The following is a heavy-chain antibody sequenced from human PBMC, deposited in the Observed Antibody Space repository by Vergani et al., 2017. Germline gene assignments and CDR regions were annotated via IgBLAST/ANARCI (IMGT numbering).Heavy chain of an antibody. D-gene: IGHD6-19*01. J-gene: IGHJ5*02. V-gene: IGHV4-59*11. CDR2: IHYSENT. CDR3: ASDTHSGQRADR. Sequence: QVQLQESGPGLVKPSETLSLTCSVSFDSIRNLYCNWIRQPPGKGLEWIGSIHYSENTNYNPSLKTRVTISVDTSKNQFSLTLTSVTAADTAVYYCASDTHSGQRADRWGQGLLVTVTS. CDR1: FDSIRNLY.